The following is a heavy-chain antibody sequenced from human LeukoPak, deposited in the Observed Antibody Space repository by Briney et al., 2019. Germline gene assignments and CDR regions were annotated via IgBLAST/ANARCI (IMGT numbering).Heavy chain of an antibody. CDR3: ARELDTYYYDSSGYYSLDY. CDR1: GYTFTGYY. J-gene: IGHJ4*02. CDR2: INPSGGST. V-gene: IGHV1-46*01. Sequence: ASVKVSCKASGYTFTGYYMHWVRQAPGQGLEWMGIINPSGGSTSYAQKFQGRVTMTRDMSTSTVYMELSSLRSEDTAVYYCARELDTYYYDSSGYYSLDYWGQGTLVTVSS. D-gene: IGHD3-22*01.